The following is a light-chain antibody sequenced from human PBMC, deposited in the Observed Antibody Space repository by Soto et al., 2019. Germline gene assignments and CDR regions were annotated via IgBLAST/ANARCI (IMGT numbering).Light chain of an antibody. CDR3: QSYDSSLSGYYVV. J-gene: IGLJ2*01. Sequence: QSVLTQPPSASGAPGQRVTISCTGSSSNIGAGYDVHWYQQLPGTAPKLLIYGNSNRPSGVPDRFSGSKSGTSASLAITGLQGVDAADYYCQSYDSSLSGYYVVFGGGTKLTVL. CDR1: SSNIGAGYD. V-gene: IGLV1-40*01. CDR2: GNS.